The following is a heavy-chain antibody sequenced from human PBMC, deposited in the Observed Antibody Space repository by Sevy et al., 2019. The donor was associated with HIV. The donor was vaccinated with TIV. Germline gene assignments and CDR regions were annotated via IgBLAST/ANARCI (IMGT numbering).Heavy chain of an antibody. V-gene: IGHV4-34*01. CDR2: INHSGST. Sequence: SETLSLTCAVYGGSFSNDDWSWIRQPPGKGLEWIGEINHSGSTNYNPSLKSRVTISIDTSKNQFSLKLTSVTAADTAVYYCARWRGARVTMMVVVTTCYFVNWGQGALVTVSS. J-gene: IGHJ4*02. CDR1: GGSFSNDD. CDR3: ARWRGARVTMMVVVTTCYFVN. D-gene: IGHD3-22*01.